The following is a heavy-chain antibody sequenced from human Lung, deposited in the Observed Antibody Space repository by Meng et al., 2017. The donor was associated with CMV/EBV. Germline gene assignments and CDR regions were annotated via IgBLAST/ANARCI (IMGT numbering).Heavy chain of an antibody. V-gene: IGHV1-18*01. CDR3: ARDIPDYYDTSGYYDSPDY. J-gene: IGHJ4*02. Sequence: ASVXVSCKASGYTFTSYGISWVRQAPGQGLEWMGWISAYNGNTNYAQNLQGKVTMTTDTSTSTVYMELRSLRSDDTAVYYCARDIPDYYDTSGYYDSPDYWXQGTLVTVSS. CDR2: ISAYNGNT. D-gene: IGHD3-22*01. CDR1: GYTFTSYG.